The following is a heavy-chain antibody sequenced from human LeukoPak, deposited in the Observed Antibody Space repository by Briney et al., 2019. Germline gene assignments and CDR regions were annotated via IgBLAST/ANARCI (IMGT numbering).Heavy chain of an antibody. J-gene: IGHJ4*02. CDR1: GFIFSSYA. CDR2: IKQDGSER. D-gene: IGHD2-2*01. V-gene: IGHV3-7*01. Sequence: GGSLRLSCAASGFIFSSYAMSWVRQAPGKGLEWVAIIKQDGSERYYVDSVKGRFTISRDNSRNSLYLLMDILRAEDTAVYYCATDNVYCSRTSCYQTFDYWGQGTLVTVSS. CDR3: ATDNVYCSRTSCYQTFDY.